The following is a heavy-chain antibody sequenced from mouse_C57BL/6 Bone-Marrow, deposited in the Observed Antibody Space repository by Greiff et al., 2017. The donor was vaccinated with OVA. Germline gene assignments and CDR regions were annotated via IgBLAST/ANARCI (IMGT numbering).Heavy chain of an antibody. CDR2: IYPGDGDT. V-gene: IGHV1-82*01. D-gene: IGHD1-1*01. CDR1: GYAFSSSW. CDR3: ERSGTTVVEFDY. Sequence: QVQLQQSGPELVKPGASVKISCKASGYAFSSSWMNWVKQRPGKGLEWIGRIYPGDGDTNYNGKFKGKATLTADKSSSTAYMQLSSLTSEDSAVYVCERSGTTVVEFDYWGQGTTLTVSS. J-gene: IGHJ2*01.